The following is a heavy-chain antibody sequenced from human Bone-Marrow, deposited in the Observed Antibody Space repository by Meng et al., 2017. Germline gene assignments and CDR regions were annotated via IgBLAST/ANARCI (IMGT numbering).Heavy chain of an antibody. Sequence: SETLSLTCTVSGGSFSSSRYYWGRLRQPPGKGREWIGSIYYSGSTYYNPSLRSRVTISVDTSKNQFSLTRNSVTAADTAIYYCARDLNSGYVQHDAFDIWGQGTMVTVSS. J-gene: IGHJ3*02. CDR2: IYYSGST. CDR1: GGSFSSSRYY. V-gene: IGHV4-39*07. D-gene: IGHD5-12*01. CDR3: ARDLNSGYVQHDAFDI.